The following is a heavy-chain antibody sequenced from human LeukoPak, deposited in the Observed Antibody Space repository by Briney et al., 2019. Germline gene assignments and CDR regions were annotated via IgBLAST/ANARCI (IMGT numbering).Heavy chain of an antibody. Sequence: GGSLRLSCAASGFTFSSYTMHWVRQAPGKGLEWVAVISYDGSNKYYADSVKGRFTISRDNSKNTLCLQMNSLRAEDTAVYYCARDFDSFDPWGQGTLVTVSS. CDR2: ISYDGSNK. V-gene: IGHV3-30*04. CDR1: GFTFSSYT. D-gene: IGHD2-15*01. J-gene: IGHJ5*02. CDR3: ARDFDSFDP.